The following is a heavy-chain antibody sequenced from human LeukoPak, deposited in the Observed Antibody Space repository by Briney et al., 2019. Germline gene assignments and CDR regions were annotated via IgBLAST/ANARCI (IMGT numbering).Heavy chain of an antibody. D-gene: IGHD6-13*01. V-gene: IGHV3-9*01. J-gene: IGHJ4*02. Sequence: GGSLRLPCAASGFTFDDYAMHWVRQAPGKGLEWVSGISWNSGSIGYADSVKGRFTISRDNAKNSLYLQMNSLRAEDTALYYCAKEPPIAAAGTGGFDCWGQGTLVTVSS. CDR3: AKEPPIAAAGTGGFDC. CDR1: GFTFDDYA. CDR2: ISWNSGSI.